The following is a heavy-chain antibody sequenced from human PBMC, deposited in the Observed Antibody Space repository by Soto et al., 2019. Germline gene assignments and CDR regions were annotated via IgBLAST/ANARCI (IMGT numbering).Heavy chain of an antibody. D-gene: IGHD3-3*01. CDR2: SSSSSSTI. V-gene: IGHV3-48*02. CDR3: ARESRFLEWLSLNWFDP. Sequence: GGSLRLSCAASRFTFGSYSKNCVPQAPGKGLELVSCSSSSSSTIYYAGSVKGRFTISRDNAKNSLYLQMNSLRDEDTAVYYCARESRFLEWLSLNWFDPWGQGTLVTVSS. J-gene: IGHJ5*02. CDR1: RFTFGSYS.